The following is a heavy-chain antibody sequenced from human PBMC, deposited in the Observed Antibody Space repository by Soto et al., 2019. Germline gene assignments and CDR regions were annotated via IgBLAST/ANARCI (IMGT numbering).Heavy chain of an antibody. Sequence: GGSLRLSCAASGFTFSTYAMSWVRQAPGKGLEWVSTISGSGGSTYYADSVKGRFTISRDNSKNTLYLQMNSLRAEDTAVYNCARGGRYCSGDICYSSYWGQGTLVTVSS. D-gene: IGHD2-15*01. CDR2: ISGSGGST. CDR3: ARGGRYCSGDICYSSY. J-gene: IGHJ4*02. V-gene: IGHV3-23*01. CDR1: GFTFSTYA.